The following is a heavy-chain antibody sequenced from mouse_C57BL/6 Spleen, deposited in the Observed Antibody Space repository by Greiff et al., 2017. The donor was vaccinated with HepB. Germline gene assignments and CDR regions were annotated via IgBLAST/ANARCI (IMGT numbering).Heavy chain of an antibody. V-gene: IGHV5-6*01. CDR3: ARQITTVVPFAY. CDR2: ISSGGSYT. J-gene: IGHJ3*01. Sequence: EVQRVESGGDLVKPGGSLKLSCAASGFTFSSYGMSWVRQTPDKRLEWVATISSGGSYTYYPDSVKGRFTISRDNAKNTLYLQMSSLKSEDTAMYYCARQITTVVPFAYWGQGTLVTVSA. CDR1: GFTFSSYG. D-gene: IGHD1-1*01.